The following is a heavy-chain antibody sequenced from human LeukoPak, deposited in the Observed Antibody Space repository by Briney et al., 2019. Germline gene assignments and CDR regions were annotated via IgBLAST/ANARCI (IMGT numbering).Heavy chain of an antibody. D-gene: IGHD3-16*01. CDR3: ARGIYGPYYFDH. V-gene: IGHV4-61*02. CDR2: IYSSGST. CDR1: GGSISSGTYY. J-gene: IGHJ4*02. Sequence: SETLSLTCTVSGGSISSGTYYWSWIRQPAGTGLEWIGRIYSSGSTNYNPSLQSRVTISVDTSKNQFSLNLNSVTAADTAVYYCARGIYGPYYFDHWGQGTLVTVSS.